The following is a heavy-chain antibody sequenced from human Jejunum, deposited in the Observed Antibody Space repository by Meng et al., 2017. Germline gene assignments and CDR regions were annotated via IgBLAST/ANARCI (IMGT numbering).Heavy chain of an antibody. CDR2: IDTAGSGT. D-gene: IGHD5-24*01. CDR3: VRDYSGYTHEFDY. J-gene: IGHJ4*02. CDR1: GFTFSNYW. V-gene: IGHV3-74*01. Sequence: EVQLVESGGGLVQPGGSLRLSCSASGFTFSNYWMHWVRQAPGKGLVWVSRIDTAGSGTSYADYVKGRFTISRDNAKNTLYLQMNSLRAEDTAVYYCVRDYSGYTHEFDYWGRGTLVTVSS.